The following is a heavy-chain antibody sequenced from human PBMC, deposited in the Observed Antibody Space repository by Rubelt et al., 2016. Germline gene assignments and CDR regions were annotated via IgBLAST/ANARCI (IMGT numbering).Heavy chain of an antibody. Sequence: GLEWVSVITGSSGSTYYADSVKGRFTISRDNAKNSLYLQMNSLGAEDTAVYYCASLSQEYIDYWGQGTLVTVSS. CDR2: ITGSSGST. CDR3: ASLSQEYIDY. J-gene: IGHJ4*02. V-gene: IGHV3-23*01.